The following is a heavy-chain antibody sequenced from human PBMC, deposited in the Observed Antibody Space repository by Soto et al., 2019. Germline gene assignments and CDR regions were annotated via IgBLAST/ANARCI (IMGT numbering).Heavy chain of an antibody. Sequence: GGSLRLSCVASGFTFSSYSMNWVRQAPGKGLEWVSYISSSSSTIYYADSVKGRFTISRDNAKNSLYLQMNSLRDEDTAVYYCARDWSGDSSSWPTNPFDYWGQGTLVTVSS. CDR1: GFTFSSYS. CDR2: ISSSSSTI. D-gene: IGHD6-13*01. J-gene: IGHJ4*02. V-gene: IGHV3-48*02. CDR3: ARDWSGDSSSWPTNPFDY.